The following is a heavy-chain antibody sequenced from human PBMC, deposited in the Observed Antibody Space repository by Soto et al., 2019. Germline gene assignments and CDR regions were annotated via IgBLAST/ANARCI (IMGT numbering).Heavy chain of an antibody. CDR1: GYTFTSYA. V-gene: IGHV1-3*01. D-gene: IGHD3-16*01. CDR3: ARGYGGPIGWFDP. Sequence: QVQLVQSGAEVKKPGASVKVSCKASGYTFTSYAMHWVRQAPGQRLEWMGWINAGNGNTKYSQKFQGRVTITRDTSASTAYMVLSSLRSDNTALYYCARGYGGPIGWFDPWGQGTLVTVSS. J-gene: IGHJ5*02. CDR2: INAGNGNT.